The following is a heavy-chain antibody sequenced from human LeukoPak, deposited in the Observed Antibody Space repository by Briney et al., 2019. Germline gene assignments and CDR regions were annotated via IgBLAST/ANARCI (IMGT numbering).Heavy chain of an antibody. CDR1: GFTFSSYE. V-gene: IGHV3-48*03. D-gene: IGHD4-23*01. Sequence: GGSLRLSCAASGFTFSSYEMNWVRQAPGKGLEWVSYISSSGSTIYYADSVKGRFTISRDNAKNSLYLQMNSLRAEDTAVYYCARDAGTTVVTPNWFDPWGQGTLVTVSS. CDR2: ISSSGSTI. CDR3: ARDAGTTVVTPNWFDP. J-gene: IGHJ5*02.